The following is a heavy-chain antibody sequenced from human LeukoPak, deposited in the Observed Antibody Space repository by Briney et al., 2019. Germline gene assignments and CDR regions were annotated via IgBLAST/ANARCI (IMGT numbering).Heavy chain of an antibody. CDR2: IYSGGRT. V-gene: IGHV3-66*01. Sequence: GGSLRLSCAASGFTVSSDYMSWVRQAPGKGLEWVPVIYSGGRTYYADSVKGRFTISRDNSKNTLYLQMSSLRAEDTAVYYCVKVGSSSWHKSFDYWGQGTLVTVSS. D-gene: IGHD6-13*01. CDR1: GFTVSSDY. CDR3: VKVGSSSWHKSFDY. J-gene: IGHJ4*02.